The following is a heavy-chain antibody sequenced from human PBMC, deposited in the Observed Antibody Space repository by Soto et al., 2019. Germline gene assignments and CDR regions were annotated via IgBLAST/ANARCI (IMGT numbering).Heavy chain of an antibody. CDR3: AREEWTNRRPYLYSGMDV. Sequence: EVQVLESGGGLVQPGGSLKLSCAVSGFTFSTYAMCWVRQAPGKGPEWDSGINDSGDRTYYTDSVKGRFTISRDNSKNTLYLQMNSLRAEDTAVYYCAREEWTNRRPYLYSGMDVWGQGTTVTVSS. J-gene: IGHJ6*02. CDR2: INDSGDRT. CDR1: GFTFSTYA. D-gene: IGHD3-3*01. V-gene: IGHV3-23*01.